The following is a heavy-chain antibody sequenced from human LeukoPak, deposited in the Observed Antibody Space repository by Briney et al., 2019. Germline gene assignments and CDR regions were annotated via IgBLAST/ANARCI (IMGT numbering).Heavy chain of an antibody. J-gene: IGHJ4*02. CDR1: GGSISSYY. D-gene: IGHD2-15*01. V-gene: IGHV4-59*01. CDR3: ARGGYCSGGSCFAFDY. Sequence: SETLSLTCTVSGGSISSYYWSWIRQPPGKGLEWIGFIYYSGSTNYNPSLKSRVTISVDTSKNQFSLKLSSVTAADTAVYYCARGGYCSGGSCFAFDYWGQGTLVTVSS. CDR2: IYYSGST.